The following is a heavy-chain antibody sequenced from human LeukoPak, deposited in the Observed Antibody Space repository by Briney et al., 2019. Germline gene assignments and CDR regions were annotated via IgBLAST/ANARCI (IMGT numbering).Heavy chain of an antibody. D-gene: IGHD2-15*01. V-gene: IGHV1-18*01. Sequence: ASVKLSCKASGYTFTSYGISWVRQAPGQGLEWMGWISAYNGNTNYAKKLQGRVTMTTDTSTSTAYMELRSLRSDDTAVYYCARDPPFIVVVVAATPDDYWGQGTLVTVSS. CDR2: ISAYNGNT. CDR3: ARDPPFIVVVVAATPDDY. CDR1: GYTFTSYG. J-gene: IGHJ4*02.